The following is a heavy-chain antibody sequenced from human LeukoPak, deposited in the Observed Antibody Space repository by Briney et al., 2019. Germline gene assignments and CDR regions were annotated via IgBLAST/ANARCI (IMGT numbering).Heavy chain of an antibody. CDR1: GFTFRTYG. J-gene: IGHJ4*02. CDR3: ATGYSSGGFDY. Sequence: GGSLRLSCTASGFTFRTYGMHWVRQAPGKGLEWVSFIPSDGTKKYNADSVKGRFTIPRDNSKNTVSLQMNSLRVEDRAVYYCATGYSSGGFDYWGQGTLVSVSS. D-gene: IGHD2-15*01. V-gene: IGHV3-30*02. CDR2: IPSDGTKK.